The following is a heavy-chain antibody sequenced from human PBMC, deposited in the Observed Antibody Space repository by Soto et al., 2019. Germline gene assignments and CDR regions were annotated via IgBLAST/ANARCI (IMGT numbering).Heavy chain of an antibody. V-gene: IGHV5-51*01. J-gene: IGHJ6*02. CDR2: IYPGDSDT. D-gene: IGHD6-13*01. CDR3: ARTSAGGKYYYGMDV. Sequence: GESLKISCKGSGYSFTSYWIGWVRQMPGKGLEWMGIIYPGDSDTRYSPSFQGQVTISADKSISTAYLQWSSLKAPDTAMYYCARTSAGGKYYYGMDVWGQGTTVTVSS. CDR1: GYSFTSYW.